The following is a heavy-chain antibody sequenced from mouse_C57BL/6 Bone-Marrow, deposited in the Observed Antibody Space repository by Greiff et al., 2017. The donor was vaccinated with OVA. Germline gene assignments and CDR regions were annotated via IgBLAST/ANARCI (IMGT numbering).Heavy chain of an antibody. D-gene: IGHD1-1*01. J-gene: IGHJ1*03. V-gene: IGHV2-2*01. CDR1: GFSLTSYG. Sequence: VKLQESGPGLVQPSQSLSITCTVSGFSLTSYGVHWVRQSPGKGLEWLGVIWSGGSTDYNAAFISRLSISKDNSKSQVFFKMNSLQADDTAIYYCARNANYYGSSYGYFDVWGTGTTVTVSS. CDR3: ARNANYYGSSYGYFDV. CDR2: IWSGGST.